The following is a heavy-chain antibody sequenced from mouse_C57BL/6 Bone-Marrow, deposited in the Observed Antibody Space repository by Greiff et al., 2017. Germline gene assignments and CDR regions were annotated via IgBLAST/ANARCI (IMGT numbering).Heavy chain of an antibody. CDR3: TRCRRGYDYAMDY. V-gene: IGHV1-15*01. CDR2: IDPETGGT. J-gene: IGHJ4*01. CDR1: GYTFTDCE. Sequence: QVQLKQSGAELVRPGASVTLSCKPSGYTFTDCEMHWVKQTPVHGLEWIGAIDPETGGTASKQKFKGKALLTADKSTRADYMELRSLTSEDAVVYCGTRCRRGYDYAMDYWGQGTSVTVSS.